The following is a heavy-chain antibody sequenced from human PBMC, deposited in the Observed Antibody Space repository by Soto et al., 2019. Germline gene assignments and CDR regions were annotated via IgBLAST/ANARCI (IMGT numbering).Heavy chain of an antibody. CDR1: GFTFSSYA. Sequence: GGSLRLSCAASGFTFSSYAMHWVRQAPGKGLEWVAVISYDGSNKYYADSVKGRFTISRDNSKNTLYLQMNSLRAEDTAVYYCARDRGPFDYWGQGTLVTVSS. CDR3: ARDRGPFDY. CDR2: ISYDGSNK. D-gene: IGHD3-10*01. V-gene: IGHV3-30-3*01. J-gene: IGHJ4*02.